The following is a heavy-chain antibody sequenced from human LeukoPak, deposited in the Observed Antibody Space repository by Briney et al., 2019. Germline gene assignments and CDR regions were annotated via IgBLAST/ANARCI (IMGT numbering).Heavy chain of an antibody. J-gene: IGHJ5*02. CDR3: ALARLGYCSGGSCYSDIWFDP. CDR2: IIPIFGTA. D-gene: IGHD2-15*01. CDR1: GGTFSSYA. Sequence: ASVKVSCKASGGTFSSYAISWVRQAPGQGLEWMGGIIPIFGTANYAQKFQGRVTITADESTSTAYMELSSLRSEDTAVYYCALARLGYCSGGSCYSDIWFDPWGQGTLVTVSS. V-gene: IGHV1-69*13.